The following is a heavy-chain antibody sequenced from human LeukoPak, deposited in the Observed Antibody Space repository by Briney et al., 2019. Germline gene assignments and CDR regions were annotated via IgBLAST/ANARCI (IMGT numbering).Heavy chain of an antibody. CDR2: IYYSGST. Sequence: SETLSLTCTVSGGSISSYYWSWIRQPPGKGLEWIGYIYYSGSTNYNPSLKSRVTISVDTSKNQFSLKLSSVTAADTAVYYCARYVVVTAYFDYWGQGTLVNVSS. V-gene: IGHV4-59*01. D-gene: IGHD2-21*02. J-gene: IGHJ4*02. CDR1: GGSISSYY. CDR3: ARYVVVTAYFDY.